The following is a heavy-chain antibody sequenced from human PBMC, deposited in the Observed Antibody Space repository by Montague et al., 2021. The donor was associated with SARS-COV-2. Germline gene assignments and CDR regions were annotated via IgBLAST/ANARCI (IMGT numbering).Heavy chain of an antibody. CDR2: TCYLSEKKY. J-gene: IGHJ4*02. Sequence: CAISGDSVGVEDLRWSSEGHTPEIQSGQQVVTCYLSEKKYDYAVSVKSRMTISPDTSKNQFSLQLSSVTPEDRAVYYCARDPRYSLSWSFDYWGQGTLVTVSS. D-gene: IGHD6-13*01. CDR3: ARDPRYSLSWSFDY. CDR1: GDSVGVEDLR. V-gene: IGHV6-1*01.